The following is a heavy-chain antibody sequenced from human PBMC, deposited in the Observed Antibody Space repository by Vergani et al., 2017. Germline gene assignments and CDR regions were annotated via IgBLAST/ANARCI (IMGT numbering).Heavy chain of an antibody. Sequence: QVQLVESGGGVVQPGRSLRLSCAASGFTFSSYGMHWVRQAPGKGLEWVAVIWYDGSNKYYADSVKGRFTISRDNSKTTLYLQMNSLRAEDTAVYYCAKEGVSGSYYIYYYYYGMDVWGQGTTVTVSS. D-gene: IGHD3-10*01. CDR1: GFTFSSYG. CDR2: IWYDGSNK. V-gene: IGHV3-33*06. CDR3: AKEGVSGSYYIYYYYYGMDV. J-gene: IGHJ6*02.